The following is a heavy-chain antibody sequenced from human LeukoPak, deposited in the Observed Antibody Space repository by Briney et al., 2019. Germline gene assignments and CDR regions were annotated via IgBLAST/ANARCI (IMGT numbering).Heavy chain of an antibody. CDR1: GGTFSSYA. CDR3: ARSAVAGTGNAFDI. Sequence: GASVKVSCKASGGTFSSYAISWVRQAPGQGLEWMGGIIPIFGTANYAQKFQGRVTITADESTSTAYMELSSLRSEDTAVYYCARSAVAGTGNAFDIWGQGTMVTVSS. CDR2: IIPIFGTA. D-gene: IGHD6-19*01. V-gene: IGHV1-69*13. J-gene: IGHJ3*02.